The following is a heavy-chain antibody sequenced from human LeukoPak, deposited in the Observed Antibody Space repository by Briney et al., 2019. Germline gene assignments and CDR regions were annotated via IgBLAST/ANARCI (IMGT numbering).Heavy chain of an antibody. J-gene: IGHJ3*02. CDR2: INPSGGST. CDR3: ARDRRGGIQLWLRSVAFDI. D-gene: IGHD5-18*01. V-gene: IGHV1-46*01. Sequence: ASVRVSCKASGYTFTSFYMHWVRKAPGQGLEWMGIINPSGGSTSYAQKFQGRVTMTRDTSTSTVYIELSSLRSEDTAVYYCARDRRGGIQLWLRSVAFDIWGQGTIVTVSS. CDR1: GYTFTSFY.